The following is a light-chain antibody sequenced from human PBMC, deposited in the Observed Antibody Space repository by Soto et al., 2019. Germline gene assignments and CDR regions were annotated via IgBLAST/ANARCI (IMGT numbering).Light chain of an antibody. Sequence: QPVLTQPASVSGSPGPSITISCTGTSSDVGGYNYVSWYQQHPGKAPKFMIYDVSNRPSGVSNRFSGSKSGNTASLTISGLQAEDEADYYCSSYTTSNTRQIVFGTGTKVTVL. V-gene: IGLV2-14*01. CDR1: SSDVGGYNY. CDR2: DVS. CDR3: SSYTTSNTRQIV. J-gene: IGLJ1*01.